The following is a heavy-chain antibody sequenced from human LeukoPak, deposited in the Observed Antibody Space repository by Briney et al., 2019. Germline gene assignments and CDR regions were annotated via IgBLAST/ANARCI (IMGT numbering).Heavy chain of an antibody. D-gene: IGHD3-3*01. Sequence: GGSLRLSCVASGFTFSNYGMHWVRQAPGKGLEWVSYISSSGSTIYYADSVKGRFTISRDNAKNSLYLQMNSLRAEDTAVYYCARGPGIFGVVTPYGMDVWGQGTTVTVSS. J-gene: IGHJ6*02. CDR3: ARGPGIFGVVTPYGMDV. V-gene: IGHV3-48*04. CDR2: ISSSGSTI. CDR1: GFTFSNYG.